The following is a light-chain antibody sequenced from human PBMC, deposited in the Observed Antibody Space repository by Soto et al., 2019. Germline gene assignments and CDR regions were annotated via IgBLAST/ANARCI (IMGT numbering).Light chain of an antibody. Sequence: QSVLAQPPSASGSPGQSVTISCTGTSSDVGAYNYVSWYQQHPGKATKLVIYEVTERPSGVPERFSGSKSGSTASLTVSGLQAEDEALYYCASYAGNNNFVLFGGGTKLTVL. CDR1: SSDVGAYNY. J-gene: IGLJ2*01. V-gene: IGLV2-8*01. CDR3: ASYAGNNNFVL. CDR2: EVT.